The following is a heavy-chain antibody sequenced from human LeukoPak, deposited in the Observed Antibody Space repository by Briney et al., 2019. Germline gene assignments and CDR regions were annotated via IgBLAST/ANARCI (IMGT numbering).Heavy chain of an antibody. J-gene: IGHJ6*02. Sequence: GGSLRLSCAASGFTFSSYGMHWVRRAPGKGLEWVAVIWYDGSNKYYADSEKGRFTISRDNSKNTLYLQMNSLRAEDTAVYYCARAYCSSTSCPYGMDVWGQGTTVTVSS. V-gene: IGHV3-33*01. CDR3: ARAYCSSTSCPYGMDV. CDR1: GFTFSSYG. CDR2: IWYDGSNK. D-gene: IGHD2-2*01.